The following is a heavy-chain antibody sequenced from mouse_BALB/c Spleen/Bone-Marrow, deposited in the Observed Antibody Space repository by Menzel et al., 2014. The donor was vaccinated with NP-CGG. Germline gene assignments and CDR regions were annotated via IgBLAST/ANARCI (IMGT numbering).Heavy chain of an antibody. CDR3: ARRGGWLGYFDV. CDR1: GYTFSSYW. V-gene: IGHV1-9*01. D-gene: IGHD2-3*01. Sequence: QVQLKQSGAELMKPGASVKISCKATGYTFSSYWIEWVKQRPGHGLEWIGEILPGSGSTNYNEKFKGKATFTADTSSNTAYMQLSSLTSEDSAVYYCARRGGWLGYFDVWGAGTTVTVSS. J-gene: IGHJ1*01. CDR2: ILPGSGST.